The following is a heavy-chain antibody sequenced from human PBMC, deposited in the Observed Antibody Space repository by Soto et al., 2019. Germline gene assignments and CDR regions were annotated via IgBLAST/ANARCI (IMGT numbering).Heavy chain of an antibody. CDR2: IYYSGST. D-gene: IGHD2-15*01. CDR1: GGSISSYY. V-gene: IGHV4-59*01. Sequence: PSETLSLTCTVSGGSISSYYWSWIRQPPGKGLEWIGYIYYSGSTNYNPSLKSRVTISVDTSKNQFSLKLSSVTAADTAVYYCARENCSGGSCYPELSWFDPWGQGTLVTVS. J-gene: IGHJ5*02. CDR3: ARENCSGGSCYPELSWFDP.